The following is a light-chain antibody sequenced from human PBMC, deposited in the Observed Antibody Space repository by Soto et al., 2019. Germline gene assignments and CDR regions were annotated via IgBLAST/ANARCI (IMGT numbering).Light chain of an antibody. CDR1: QTISSW. CDR2: KAS. J-gene: IGKJ1*01. V-gene: IGKV1-5*03. Sequence: DIQMTQSPSTLSGSVGDRVTIPCRASQTISSWLAWYQQKPGKAPKLLIYKASTLKSGVPSRFSGSGSGTEFTLTISSLQPDDFATYCCQHYNSYSEAFGQGTKVDIK. CDR3: QHYNSYSEA.